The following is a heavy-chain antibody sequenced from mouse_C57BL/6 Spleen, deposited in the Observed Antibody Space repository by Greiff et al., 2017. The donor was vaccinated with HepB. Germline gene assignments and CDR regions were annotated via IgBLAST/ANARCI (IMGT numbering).Heavy chain of an antibody. J-gene: IGHJ1*03. CDR1: GYAFSSSW. CDR2: IYPGDGDT. V-gene: IGHV1-82*01. Sequence: VQLQQSGPELVKPGASVKISCKASGYAFSSSWMNWVKQRPGKCLEWIGRIYPGDGDTNYNGKFKGKATLTADKSSSTAYMQLSSLTSEDSAVYFCARSGGYYLHWYCDVWGTGTTVTVSS. D-gene: IGHD2-3*01. CDR3: ARSGGYYLHWYCDV.